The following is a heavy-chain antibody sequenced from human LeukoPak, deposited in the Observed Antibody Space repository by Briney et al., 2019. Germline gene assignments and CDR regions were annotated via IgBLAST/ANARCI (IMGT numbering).Heavy chain of an antibody. D-gene: IGHD3-10*01. Sequence: GGSLRLSCSASGFTFSSSAMHRVRQAPGKGLEYVSAISSNGDNTYYADSVKGRFTISRDNSKSTLYLQMSSLRADDTAVYYCVKGTYYYGSGSSFHIWGQGTMVTVSS. CDR2: ISSNGDNT. V-gene: IGHV3-64D*06. CDR3: VKGTYYYGSGSSFHI. J-gene: IGHJ3*02. CDR1: GFTFSSSA.